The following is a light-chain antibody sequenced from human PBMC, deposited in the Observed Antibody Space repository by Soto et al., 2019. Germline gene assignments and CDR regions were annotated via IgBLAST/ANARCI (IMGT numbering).Light chain of an antibody. CDR3: QQYYSTPDT. CDR1: QSVLYSSNNKNY. J-gene: IGKJ2*01. V-gene: IGKV4-1*01. CDR2: WAS. Sequence: IVMIQSPDSLAVSLGERATINCKSSQSVLYSSNNKNYLAWYQQKPGQPPKLLIYWASTRESGVPDRFSGSGSGTDFTLTISSLQAEDVAVYYCQQYYSTPDTFGQGTKLEIK.